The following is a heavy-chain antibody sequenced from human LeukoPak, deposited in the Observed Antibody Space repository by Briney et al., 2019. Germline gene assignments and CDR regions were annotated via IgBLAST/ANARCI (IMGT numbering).Heavy chain of an antibody. Sequence: GGSLRLSCAASGFTFSSYGMHWVCQAPGKGLEWVAVIWYDGSNKYYADSVKGRFTISRDNSKNTLYLQMNNLRAEDTAVYYCARDQIPGGDWLPRLYGMDVWGQGTTVTVSS. CDR1: GFTFSSYG. CDR3: ARDQIPGGDWLPRLYGMDV. J-gene: IGHJ6*02. CDR2: IWYDGSNK. V-gene: IGHV3-33*01. D-gene: IGHD3-9*01.